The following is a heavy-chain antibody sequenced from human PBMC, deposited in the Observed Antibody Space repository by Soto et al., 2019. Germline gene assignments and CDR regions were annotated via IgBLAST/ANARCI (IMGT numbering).Heavy chain of an antibody. J-gene: IGHJ4*02. D-gene: IGHD4-17*01. CDR2: ISYDGSNK. Sequence: QVQLVESGGGVVQPGRSLRLSCAASGFTFSSYGMHWVRQAPGKGLEWVAVISYDGSNKYYADSVKGRFTISRDNSKNTLYLQMNSLRAEDTAVYYCARNGGSDYGDYVDYWGQKTLVTVSS. V-gene: IGHV3-30*03. CDR1: GFTFSSYG. CDR3: ARNGGSDYGDYVDY.